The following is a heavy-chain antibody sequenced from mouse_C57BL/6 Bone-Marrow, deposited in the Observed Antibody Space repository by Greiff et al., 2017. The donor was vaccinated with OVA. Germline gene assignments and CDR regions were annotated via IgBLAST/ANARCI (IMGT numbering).Heavy chain of an antibody. Sequence: QVQLQQPGTELVKPGASVKLSCKAPGYTFTSYGMHWVKQRPGQGLEWIGNINPSNGSTNYNEKFKSKATLTVDQSSSTAYMQLRSLTSEDSAVYYCARSWVVGRYFGLDYWGQGTLVTVSA. CDR3: ARSWVVGRYFGLDY. CDR2: INPSNGST. J-gene: IGHJ4*01. V-gene: IGHV1-53*01. CDR1: GYTFTSYG. D-gene: IGHD1-1*01.